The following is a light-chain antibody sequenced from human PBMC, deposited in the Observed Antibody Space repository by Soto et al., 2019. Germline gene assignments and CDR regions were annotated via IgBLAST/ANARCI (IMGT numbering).Light chain of an antibody. J-gene: IGKJ1*01. CDR3: QQSYSTPTT. Sequence: DIQMTQSPSSLSASVGDRVTITCRASQSISSYLNWYQQKPGKAPKLLIYAASSLQSGVPSRFSGSGSGTDFTLTISRLPTEDFSTYYCQQSYSTPTTFGQGTKVEIK. CDR1: QSISSY. CDR2: AAS. V-gene: IGKV1-39*01.